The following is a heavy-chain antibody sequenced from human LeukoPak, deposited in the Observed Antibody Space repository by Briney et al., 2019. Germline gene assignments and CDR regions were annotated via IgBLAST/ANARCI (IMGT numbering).Heavy chain of an antibody. Sequence: GGSLRLCCSASGFTFSSFGMCWVRQAPGKGLEYFSAICSDGGSAYYADSVRGGFIISRDNSKNSLYFYMSILRPENAVFYCFLKVTGGSCYLPLDFWGQGGLVTVSS. D-gene: IGHD2-15*01. J-gene: IGHJ4*02. CDR2: ICSDGGSA. V-gene: IGHV3-64*05. CDR3: FLKVTGGSCYLPLDF. CDR1: GFTFSSFG.